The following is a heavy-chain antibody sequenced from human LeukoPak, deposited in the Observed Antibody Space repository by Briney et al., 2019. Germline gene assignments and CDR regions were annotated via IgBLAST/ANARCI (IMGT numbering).Heavy chain of an antibody. J-gene: IGHJ3*02. CDR2: ISYDGSNK. CDR1: AFTFSSYA. V-gene: IGHV3-30-3*01. D-gene: IGHD6-13*01. CDR3: ASSIAVAGTRAFDI. Sequence: GGSLRLSCAASAFTFSSYAMHWVRQAPGKGLEWVAVISYDGSNKYYADSVKGRFTISRDNSKNTLYLQMNSLRAEDTAVYYCASSIAVAGTRAFDIWGQGTMVTVSS.